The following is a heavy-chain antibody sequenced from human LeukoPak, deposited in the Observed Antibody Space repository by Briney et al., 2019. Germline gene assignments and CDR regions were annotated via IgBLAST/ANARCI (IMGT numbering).Heavy chain of an antibody. V-gene: IGHV3-7*01. CDR1: GFTFSNYW. Sequence: GGSLRLSCAASGFTFSNYWMTWVRQAPGKGLEWVANIKQDGSEKHYVDSVKGRFTISRDNAKNSVYLQMNSLRADDTAVYCCARDWQIAYWGQGTLVTVSS. CDR3: ARDWQIAY. J-gene: IGHJ4*02. CDR2: IKQDGSEK.